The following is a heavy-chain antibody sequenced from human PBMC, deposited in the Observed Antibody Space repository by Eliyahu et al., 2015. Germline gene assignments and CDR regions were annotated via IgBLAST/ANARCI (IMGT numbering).Heavy chain of an antibody. CDR2: ISGSGATT. J-gene: IGHJ4*02. V-gene: IGHV3-23*01. Sequence: EVQLLESGGGLAQPGGSLRLSCAASGFTFSSYAMSWVRQAPGKGLEWVSVISGSGATTHYADSVKGRFTISRDNSKNTLFLQMNSLRAEDTAVYYCAKAPKAAAGGNLGDYWGQGTLVTVSS. D-gene: IGHD6-13*01. CDR1: GFTFSSYA. CDR3: AKAPKAAAGGNLGDY.